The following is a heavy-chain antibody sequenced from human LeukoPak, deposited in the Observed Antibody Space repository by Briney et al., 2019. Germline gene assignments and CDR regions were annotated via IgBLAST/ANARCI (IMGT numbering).Heavy chain of an antibody. V-gene: IGHV4-59*01. CDR2: IYYSGST. CDR1: GGSISSYY. J-gene: IGHJ2*01. D-gene: IGHD3-3*01. Sequence: PSGTLSLTCTVSGGSISSYYWSWIRQPPGKGLEWIGYIYYSGSTNYNPSLKSRVTISVDTSKNQFSLKLSSVTAADTAVYYCARGVVYDFWSGYYTNWYFDLWGRGTLVTVSS. CDR3: ARGVVYDFWSGYYTNWYFDL.